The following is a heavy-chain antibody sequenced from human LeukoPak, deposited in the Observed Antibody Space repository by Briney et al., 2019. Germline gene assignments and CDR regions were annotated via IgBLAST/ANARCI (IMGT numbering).Heavy chain of an antibody. CDR1: GFTFSSYS. D-gene: IGHD6-13*01. CDR3: ARGEGGIAAAGTDC. V-gene: IGHV3-53*01. CDR2: IYSGGDT. Sequence: GGSLRLSCAASGFTFSSYSMNWVRQAPGKGPEWVSVIYSGGDTYYADSVKGRFTVSRDNSKNTLYLQMNSLRAEDTAVYYCARGEGGIAAAGTDCWGQGTLVTVSS. J-gene: IGHJ4*02.